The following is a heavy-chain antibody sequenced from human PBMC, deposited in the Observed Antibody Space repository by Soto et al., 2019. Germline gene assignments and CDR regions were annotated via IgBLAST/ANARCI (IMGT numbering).Heavy chain of an antibody. J-gene: IGHJ5*01. D-gene: IGHD2-2*01. CDR2: IYYSGST. CDR1: GGSISSGGYY. Sequence: SDTLSLTCAVSGGSISSGGYYWSWIRQPPGKGLEWIGYIYYSGSTNYNPSLKSRVTISVDTSKNQFSLKLSSVTAADTAVYYCARAIRGYCISTSCPNWFDPWGQGTLVNVSS. V-gene: IGHV4-61*08. CDR3: ARAIRGYCISTSCPNWFDP.